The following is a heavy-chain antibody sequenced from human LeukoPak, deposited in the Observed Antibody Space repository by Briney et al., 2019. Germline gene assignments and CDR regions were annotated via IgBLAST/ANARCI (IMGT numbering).Heavy chain of an antibody. D-gene: IGHD3-22*01. CDR3: ARGGTIYDTILEDPFDI. CDR1: GYTFSTYD. Sequence: ASVKVSCKASGYTFSTYDINWERQAPGQGLEWMGWMNPNSGNTGYAQEFQGRVAMTRDTSISTAYMELRSLISDDTAVYYCARGGTIYDTILEDPFDIWGQGTMVTVSS. V-gene: IGHV1-8*01. J-gene: IGHJ3*02. CDR2: MNPNSGNT.